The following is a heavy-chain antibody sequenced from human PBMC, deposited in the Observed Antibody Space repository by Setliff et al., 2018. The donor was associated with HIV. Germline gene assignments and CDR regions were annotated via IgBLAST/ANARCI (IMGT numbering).Heavy chain of an antibody. CDR1: GYTLTNND. V-gene: IGHV1-8*01. Sequence: SVKVSCKASGYTLTNNDINWLRQVAGRGLEWIGWMSGINDAGGSAQKFQGRVTMTRDTSISTAYMELSSLRSEDTAVYYCARVPVADDSSGWYGNWYFDLWGPGTLVTVS. CDR3: ARVPVADDSSGWYGNWYFDL. J-gene: IGHJ2*01. CDR2: MSGINDAG. D-gene: IGHD6-19*01.